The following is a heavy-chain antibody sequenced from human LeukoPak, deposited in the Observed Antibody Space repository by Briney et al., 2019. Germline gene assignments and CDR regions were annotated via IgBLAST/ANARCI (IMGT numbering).Heavy chain of an antibody. CDR3: AREISPYYDILTGGVDY. Sequence: GGSLRLSCAASGFTFSNFAMHWVRQAPGKGLEWVAVISYDGSNKYYADSVKGRFTISRDNSKNTLYLQMNSLRAEDTAVYYCAREISPYYDILTGGVDYWGQGTLVTVSS. D-gene: IGHD3-9*01. V-gene: IGHV3-30*04. CDR2: ISYDGSNK. J-gene: IGHJ4*02. CDR1: GFTFSNFA.